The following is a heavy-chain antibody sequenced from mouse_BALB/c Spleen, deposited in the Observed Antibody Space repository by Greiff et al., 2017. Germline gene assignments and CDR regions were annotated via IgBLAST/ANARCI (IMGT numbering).Heavy chain of an antibody. CDR2: INPSTGYT. CDR3: ARSTMITAWFAY. CDR1: GYTFTSYW. Sequence: QVQLQQSGAELAKPGASVKMSCKASGYTFTSYWMHWVKQRPGQGLEWIGYINPSTGYTEYNQKFKDKATLTADKSSSTAYMPLSSLTSEDSAVYYCARSTMITAWFAYWGQGTLVTVSA. J-gene: IGHJ3*01. D-gene: IGHD2-4*01. V-gene: IGHV1-7*01.